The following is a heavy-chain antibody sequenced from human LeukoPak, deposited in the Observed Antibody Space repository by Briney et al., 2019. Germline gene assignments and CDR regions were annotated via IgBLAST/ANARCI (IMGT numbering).Heavy chain of an antibody. J-gene: IGHJ4*02. V-gene: IGHV3-23*01. CDR1: GFTFSSYA. D-gene: IGHD3-3*01. Sequence: PGGSLRLSCAASGFTFSSYAMSWVRQAPGKGLEWVSAISGSGGSTYYADSVKGRFTISRDNSKNTLYLQMNSLRAEDTAVYYCARGPYKDFWSGYSDYWGQGTLVTVSS. CDR3: ARGPYKDFWSGYSDY. CDR2: ISGSGGST.